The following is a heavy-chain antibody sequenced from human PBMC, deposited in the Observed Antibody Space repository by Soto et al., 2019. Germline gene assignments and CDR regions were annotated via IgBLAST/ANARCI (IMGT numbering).Heavy chain of an antibody. D-gene: IGHD3-3*02. Sequence: QVQLEQSGAEVKKPGSSVKVSCKASGGTFSNSAISWVRQAPGQGLEWMGGIMPIFRTPDYAQKFQGRVTITADECTTTAYMELSGLKPDDTAVYYCARDKDRAQLGGNYYYILDVWGQGTTVTVSS. V-gene: IGHV1-69*12. CDR1: GGTFSNSA. J-gene: IGHJ6*02. CDR2: IMPIFRTP. CDR3: ARDKDRAQLGGNYYYILDV.